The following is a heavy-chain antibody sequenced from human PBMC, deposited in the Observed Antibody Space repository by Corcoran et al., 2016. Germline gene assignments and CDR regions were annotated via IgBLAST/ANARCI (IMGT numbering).Heavy chain of an antibody. V-gene: IGHV4-39*01. D-gene: IGHD6-6*01. CDR3: ARHFRPGSSIAARRGDDAFDI. CDR1: GGSISSSSYY. Sequence: QLQLQESGPGLVKPSETLSLTCTVSGGSISSSSYYWGWIRQPPGKGLEWIGSIYYSGSTYYNPSLKSRVTISEDTSKNQFSLKLSSVTAADTAVDYCARHFRPGSSIAARRGDDAFDIWGQGTMVTVSS. J-gene: IGHJ3*02. CDR2: IYYSGST.